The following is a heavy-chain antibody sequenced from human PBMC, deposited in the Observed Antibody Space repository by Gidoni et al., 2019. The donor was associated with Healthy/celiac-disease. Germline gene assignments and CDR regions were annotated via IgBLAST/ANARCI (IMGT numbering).Heavy chain of an antibody. Sequence: QAQLQESGPGLVKPSQTLSLTCTVSGCSISSGDYYWSWIRQPPGKGLAWIGYIYYSGSTYYNPSLNSRVTNSVDTSKNQFSLKLSSVTAADTAVYYCARTPHYYDTRYWYFDLWGRGTLVTVSS. CDR3: ARTPHYYDTRYWYFDL. J-gene: IGHJ2*01. V-gene: IGHV4-30-4*01. D-gene: IGHD3-22*01. CDR1: GCSISSGDYY. CDR2: IYYSGST.